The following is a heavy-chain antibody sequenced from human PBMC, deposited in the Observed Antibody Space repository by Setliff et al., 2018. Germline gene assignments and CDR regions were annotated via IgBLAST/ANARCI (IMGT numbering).Heavy chain of an antibody. CDR2: IYPGDSET. J-gene: IGHJ1*01. CDR1: GYSFTSNW. CDR3: ASLQAAQYFQY. V-gene: IGHV5-51*01. Sequence: LGESLKISCVGSGYSFTSNWIAWVRQMPGKGLDWMGIIYPGDSETRYSPSFQGRVTISVDKSISTAYLQWGSLRASDSAIYYCASLQAAQYFQYWGQGTLVTVSS.